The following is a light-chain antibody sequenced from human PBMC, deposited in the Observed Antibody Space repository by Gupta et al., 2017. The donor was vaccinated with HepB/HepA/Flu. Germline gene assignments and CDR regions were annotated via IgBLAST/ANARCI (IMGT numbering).Light chain of an antibody. CDR2: LAS. J-gene: IGKJ1*01. Sequence: DIVMTQSPLSLPVTPGEPASISCRSSQSLLHDNGNNYLDWYLQKPGQSPQLLIYLASSRASGVPDRFSGSGSGTDFTLRISRVEAEDVGVYYCRQARQTPPTFGQGTKVEIK. V-gene: IGKV2-28*01. CDR3: RQARQTPPT. CDR1: QSLLHDNGNNY.